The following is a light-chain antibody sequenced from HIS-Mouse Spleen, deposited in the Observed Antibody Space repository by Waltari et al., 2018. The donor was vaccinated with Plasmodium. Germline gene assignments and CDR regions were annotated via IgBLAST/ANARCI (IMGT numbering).Light chain of an antibody. CDR2: GAS. V-gene: IGKV3-15*01. CDR1: QSVSSN. Sequence: EIVMPQSSATLYVSPGQRATLSCRASQSVSSNLACYQQKPGQAPRLLIYGASTRATGIPARFSGSGSGTEFTLTISSLQSEDFAVYYCQQYNNWSFTFGPGTKVDIK. J-gene: IGKJ3*01. CDR3: QQYNNWSFT.